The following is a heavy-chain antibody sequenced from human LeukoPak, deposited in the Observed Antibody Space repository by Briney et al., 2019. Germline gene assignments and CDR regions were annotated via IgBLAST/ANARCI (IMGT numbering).Heavy chain of an antibody. V-gene: IGHV1-69*01. D-gene: IGHD2-2*01. CDR3: ARDLPRVVVPAARWFDP. J-gene: IGHJ5*02. CDR2: IIPIFGTA. CDR1: GGTFSSYA. Sequence: SVKVSCKASGGTFSSYAISWVRQAPGQGLEWMGGIIPIFGTANYAQKFQGRVTITADESTSTAYMELSSLRSEDTAVYYCARDLPRVVVPAARWFDPWGQGTLVTVSS.